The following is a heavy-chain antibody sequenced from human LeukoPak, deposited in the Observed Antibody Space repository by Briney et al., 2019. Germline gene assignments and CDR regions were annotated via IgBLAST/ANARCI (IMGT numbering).Heavy chain of an antibody. J-gene: IGHJ6*02. V-gene: IGHV3-7*01. CDR3: AREELLGAYYYYGMDV. D-gene: IGHD1-26*01. Sequence: GGSLRLSCAASGFTFSNYWMSWVRQAPGKGLEWVANIKQDGSEKYYVDSVMGRFTISRDNAKNSLYLQMNSLRAEDTAVYYCAREELLGAYYYYGMDVWGQGTTVTVSS. CDR1: GFTFSNYW. CDR2: IKQDGSEK.